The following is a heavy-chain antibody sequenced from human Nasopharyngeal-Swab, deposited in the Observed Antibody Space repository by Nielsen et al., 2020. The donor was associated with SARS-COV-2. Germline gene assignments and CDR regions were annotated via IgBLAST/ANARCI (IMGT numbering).Heavy chain of an antibody. CDR2: FDPEDGET. J-gene: IGHJ5*02. CDR1: GYTLTELS. D-gene: IGHD3-3*01. V-gene: IGHV1-24*01. Sequence: ASVEVSCKVSGYTLTELSMHWVRQAPGKGLEWMGGFDPEDGETIYAQKFQGRVTMTEDTSTDTAYMELSSLRSEDTAVYYCATGTLLTSGYQGWWFDPWGQGTLVTVSS. CDR3: ATGTLLTSGYQGWWFDP.